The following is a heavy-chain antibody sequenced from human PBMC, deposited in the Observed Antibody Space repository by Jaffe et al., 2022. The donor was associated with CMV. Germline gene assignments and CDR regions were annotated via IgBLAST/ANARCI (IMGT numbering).Heavy chain of an antibody. Sequence: QVQLVQSGAEVKKPGASVKVSCKASGYTFTSYYMHWVRQAPGQGLEWMGIINPSGGSTSYAQKFQGRVTMTRDTSTSTVYMELSSLRSEDTAVYYCARESRYCSSTSCYTGPGYYYYGMDVWGQGTTVTVSS. CDR1: GYTFTSYY. CDR3: ARESRYCSSTSCYTGPGYYYYGMDV. J-gene: IGHJ6*02. CDR2: INPSGGST. D-gene: IGHD2-2*02. V-gene: IGHV1-46*01.